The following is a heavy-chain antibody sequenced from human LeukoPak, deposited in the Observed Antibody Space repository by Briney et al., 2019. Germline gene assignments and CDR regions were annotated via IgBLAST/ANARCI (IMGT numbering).Heavy chain of an antibody. CDR2: IYHSGST. CDR1: GYSISNDYH. CDR3: ARWIHLTRIDY. J-gene: IGHJ4*02. Sequence: SETLSLTCTVSGYSISNDYHWGWIRQPPGKGLEWIGNIYHSGSTYYNPSLKSRVTISVDTSKNQFSLKLSSVTAADTAVYYCARWIHLTRIDYWGQGTLVTVSS. D-gene: IGHD3-9*01. V-gene: IGHV4-38-2*02.